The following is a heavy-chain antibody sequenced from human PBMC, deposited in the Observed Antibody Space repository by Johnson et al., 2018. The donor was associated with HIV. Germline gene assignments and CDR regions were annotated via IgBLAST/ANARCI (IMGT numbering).Heavy chain of an antibody. Sequence: QLVESGGGVVQPGRSLRLSCAASGFTFSSYGMHWVRQAPGKGLEWVAVISYDGSNKYYADSVKGRFTISRENSKNTLYLQMNSLRAEDTAVYYCARAMTTVSTWAFDIWGQGTMVTVSS. CDR3: ARAMTTVSTWAFDI. V-gene: IGHV3-30*03. J-gene: IGHJ3*02. D-gene: IGHD4-17*01. CDR2: ISYDGSNK. CDR1: GFTFSSYG.